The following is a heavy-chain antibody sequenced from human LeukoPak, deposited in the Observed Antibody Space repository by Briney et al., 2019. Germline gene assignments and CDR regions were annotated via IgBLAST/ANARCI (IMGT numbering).Heavy chain of an antibody. D-gene: IGHD3-10*01. CDR2: ISSSSSYI. V-gene: IGHV3-21*01. J-gene: IGHJ6*03. Sequence: PGGSLRLSCAASGFTFSSYSMNWVRQAPGKGLGWVSSISSSSSYIYYADSVKGRFTISRDNAKNSLYLQMNSLRAEDTAVYYCARKYGSGSYYYMDVWGKGTTVTVSS. CDR1: GFTFSSYS. CDR3: ARKYGSGSYYYMDV.